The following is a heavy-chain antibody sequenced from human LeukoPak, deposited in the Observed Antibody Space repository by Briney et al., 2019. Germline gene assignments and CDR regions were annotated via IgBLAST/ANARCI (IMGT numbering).Heavy chain of an antibody. CDR2: ILGNGVTT. V-gene: IGHV3-23*01. Sequence: GGSLRLSCAASGFTFSGFAMNWVRQAPGEGLEWVSGILGNGVTTYYADSLKGRFTISRDNSKNILYLQMNSLRVEDTAVYYYAKDRIPDGYYSIDSWGQGTLVTVSS. J-gene: IGHJ4*02. CDR1: GFTFSGFA. D-gene: IGHD3-3*01. CDR3: AKDRIPDGYYSIDS.